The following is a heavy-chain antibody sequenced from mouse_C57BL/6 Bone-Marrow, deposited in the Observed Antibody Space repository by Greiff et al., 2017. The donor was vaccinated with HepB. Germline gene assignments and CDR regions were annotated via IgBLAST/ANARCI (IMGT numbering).Heavy chain of an antibody. V-gene: IGHV1-7*01. CDR3: AIPYYLYY. J-gene: IGHJ2*01. Sequence: QVQLQQSGAELAKPGASVKLSCKTSGYTFTSYWMHWVKQRTGQGLEWIGYINPSSGYTKYNQKFKDKATLTADKSSSTAYMQLSSLTYEDSAVYYFAIPYYLYYWGQGTTLTVSS. CDR2: INPSSGYT. CDR1: GYTFTSYW.